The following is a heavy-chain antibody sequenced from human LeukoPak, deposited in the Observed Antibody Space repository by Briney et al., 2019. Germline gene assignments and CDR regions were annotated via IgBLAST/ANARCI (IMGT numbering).Heavy chain of an antibody. J-gene: IGHJ4*02. D-gene: IGHD5-24*01. V-gene: IGHV3-64*01. Sequence: PGGSLRLSCAASGFSFSSYPMHWVRQAPGKGLEYVSVIGSNGDGIYYANSVKGRFTISRDNSKNTLYLQMGSLRTEDMAVYYRARGGDGYTLRYWGQGALVTVSS. CDR2: IGSNGDGI. CDR3: ARGGDGYTLRY. CDR1: GFSFSSYP.